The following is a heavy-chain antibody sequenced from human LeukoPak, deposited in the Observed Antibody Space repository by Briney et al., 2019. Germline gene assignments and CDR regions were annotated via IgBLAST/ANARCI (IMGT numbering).Heavy chain of an antibody. Sequence: PGGSLRLSCAASGFTFSSYAMSWLRQAPGKGLEWVSSISGSYGTTYYADSVKGRFTISRDNSKNTLYLQMSSLRAEDTALYYCAKGNIAELPAAPYYWGQGTLVTVSS. CDR1: GFTFSSYA. V-gene: IGHV3-23*01. CDR2: ISGSYGTT. J-gene: IGHJ4*02. CDR3: AKGNIAELPAAPYY. D-gene: IGHD2-2*01.